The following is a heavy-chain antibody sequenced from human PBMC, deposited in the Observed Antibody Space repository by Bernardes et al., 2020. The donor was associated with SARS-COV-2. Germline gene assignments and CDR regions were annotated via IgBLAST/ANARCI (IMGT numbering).Heavy chain of an antibody. Sequence: SETLSLTCTVSGGSINRSSYYWGWIRQPPGKGLEWIGSFSFSGTFSYSQSMYYNPSLKTRVTISVDTSKNQFSLKLNSMTAADTAVYYCARADGANYIEYLQHWGQGTLVIVSS. V-gene: IGHV4-39*01. J-gene: IGHJ1*01. CDR3: ARADGANYIEYLQH. D-gene: IGHD1-7*01. CDR2: FSFSGTFSYSQSM. CDR1: GGSINRSSYY.